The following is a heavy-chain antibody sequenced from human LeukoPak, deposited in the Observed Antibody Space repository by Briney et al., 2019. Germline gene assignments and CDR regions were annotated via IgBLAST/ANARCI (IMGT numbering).Heavy chain of an antibody. CDR2: INTYNGST. V-gene: IGHV1-18*01. D-gene: IGHD4-11*01. CDR1: GYTFSSYG. J-gene: IGHJ4*02. CDR3: ARGPRDYTNSLEFHY. Sequence: ASVKVSCKASGYTFSSYGISWVRQAPGQGLEWMGWINTYNGSTNYAQKLQDRVTMTTDTSTSTAYMELRSLRVDDTAVYYCARGPRDYTNSLEFHYWGQGTLITVSS.